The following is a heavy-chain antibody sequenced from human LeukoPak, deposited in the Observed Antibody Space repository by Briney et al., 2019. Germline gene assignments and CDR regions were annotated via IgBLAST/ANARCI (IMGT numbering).Heavy chain of an antibody. CDR3: ARHYGGNY. D-gene: IGHD3-16*01. CDR2: ISGSSSYI. V-gene: IGHV3-21*04. J-gene: IGHJ4*02. Sequence: GGSLRLSCAASGFTFSSYSMNWVRQAPGKGLEWVSSISGSSSYIYYAASVQGRFTISSDNSKNTLYLQMNSLRAEDTAVYYCARHYGGNYWGQGTLVTVSS. CDR1: GFTFSSYS.